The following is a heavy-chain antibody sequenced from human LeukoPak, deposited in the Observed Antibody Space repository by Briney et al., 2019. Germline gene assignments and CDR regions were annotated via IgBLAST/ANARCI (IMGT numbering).Heavy chain of an antibody. J-gene: IGHJ6*02. CDR1: GFTFSGFW. V-gene: IGHV3-7*03. CDR2: INQDGSHK. Sequence: PGGSLRLSCAASGFTFSGFWMAWVRQVPGKGPEWVANINQDGSHKYYVDSVKGRFTISRDNAKNSLYLQLNRLRVEDTAVYYCARDWGQQLATINMDVWGQGTTVTVSS. D-gene: IGHD6-13*01. CDR3: ARDWGQQLATINMDV.